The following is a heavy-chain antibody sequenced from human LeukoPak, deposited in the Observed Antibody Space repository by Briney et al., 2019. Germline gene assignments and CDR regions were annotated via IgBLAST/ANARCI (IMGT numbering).Heavy chain of an antibody. Sequence: GGSLRLSCGAAGITFSVYGMHWVRQAPGKGLEWVAVIWSDGSNKYFADSVKGRFTISRDNSKNTLYLQMNSLRAEDTAVYYCARASGPFDFWGQGTLVTVSS. CDR1: GITFSVYG. CDR2: IWSDGSNK. D-gene: IGHD3-10*01. J-gene: IGHJ4*02. CDR3: ARASGPFDF. V-gene: IGHV3-33*01.